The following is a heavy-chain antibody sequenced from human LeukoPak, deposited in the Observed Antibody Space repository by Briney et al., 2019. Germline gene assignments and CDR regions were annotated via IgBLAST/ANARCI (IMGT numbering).Heavy chain of an antibody. CDR3: ARLSAEAYVDY. J-gene: IGHJ4*02. Sequence: SETLSLTCTVSGGSISSYYWSWIRQPPGKGLEWIAHIFYTGTTTYNPSLKSRVTISVDTSKNQFSLQLNSVTAADTAMYYCARLSAEAYVDYWGQGTLVTVSS. CDR2: IFYTGTT. V-gene: IGHV4-59*08. D-gene: IGHD1-26*01. CDR1: GGSISSYY.